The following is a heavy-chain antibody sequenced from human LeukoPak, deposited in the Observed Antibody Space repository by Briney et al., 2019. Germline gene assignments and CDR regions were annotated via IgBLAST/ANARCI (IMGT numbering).Heavy chain of an antibody. D-gene: IGHD1-1*01. CDR2: INPNSGGT. J-gene: IGHJ4*02. CDR1: GYTFTGYY. Sequence: ASVKVSCKASGYTFTGYYVHWVRQAPGQGLEWMGWINPNSGGTNYAQKFQGRVTMTRDTSIRTAYMELNNLKSDDTAVYYCVRDRAGERSVYWGQGTLVTVSS. V-gene: IGHV1-2*02. CDR3: VRDRAGERSVY.